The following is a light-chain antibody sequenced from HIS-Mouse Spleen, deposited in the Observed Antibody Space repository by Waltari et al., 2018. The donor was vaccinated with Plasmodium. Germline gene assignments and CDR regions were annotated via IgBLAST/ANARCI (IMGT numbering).Light chain of an antibody. J-gene: IGLJ3*02. Sequence: SYELTQPPSVSVSPGQTARITCSGDALQKKYAYWYQQKSGQAPVLVIYEDNKRPSGNPERFAGSTSGTMATLTISGAEVEDEADDYCYSTDSRGNHRVVGGGTKLTVL. V-gene: IGLV3-10*01. CDR1: ALQKKY. CDR2: EDN. CDR3: YSTDSRGNHRV.